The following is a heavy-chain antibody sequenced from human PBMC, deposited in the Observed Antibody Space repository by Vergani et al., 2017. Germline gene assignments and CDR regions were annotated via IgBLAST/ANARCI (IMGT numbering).Heavy chain of an antibody. J-gene: IGHJ4*02. D-gene: IGHD2/OR15-2a*01. CDR2: IKQDGREK. Sequence: ELQLVESGGGLVQPGGSLRLSCAASVFTFSSYWMSWVRQAPGKGREWVANIKQDGREKYYVDSVKGRFPISRDNAKNSLYLQMNSLRAEDTAVYYCARDKGNFDYWGQGTLVTVSS. CDR1: VFTFSSYW. CDR3: ARDKGNFDY. V-gene: IGHV3-7*01.